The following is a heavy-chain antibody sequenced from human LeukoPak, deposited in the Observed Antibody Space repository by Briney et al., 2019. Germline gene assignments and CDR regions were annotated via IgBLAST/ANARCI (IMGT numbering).Heavy chain of an antibody. D-gene: IGHD2-2*01. Sequence: GGSLRLSCAASGFTFSSYTMSWVRQAPGKGLEWVSAISGSGGSTYYADSVKGRFTISRDNSKNTLYLQMNSLRAEDTAVYYCAKATIVVVPAALSYYFDYWGQGTLVTVSS. V-gene: IGHV3-23*01. CDR3: AKATIVVVPAALSYYFDY. J-gene: IGHJ4*02. CDR2: ISGSGGST. CDR1: GFTFSSYT.